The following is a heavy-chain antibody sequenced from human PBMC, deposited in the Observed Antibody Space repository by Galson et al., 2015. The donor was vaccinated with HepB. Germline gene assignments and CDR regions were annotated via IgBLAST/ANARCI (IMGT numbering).Heavy chain of an antibody. V-gene: IGHV3-33*01. CDR2: IWYDGSNK. D-gene: IGHD3-22*01. CDR1: GFTFSSYG. CDR3: ARGPPRPLITDDYYFDY. J-gene: IGHJ4*02. Sequence: SLRLSCAASGFTFSSYGMHWVRQAPGKGLEWVAVIWYDGSNKYYADSVKGRFTISRDNSKNTLYLQMNSLRAEDTAVYYCARGPPRPLITDDYYFDYWGQGTLVTVSS.